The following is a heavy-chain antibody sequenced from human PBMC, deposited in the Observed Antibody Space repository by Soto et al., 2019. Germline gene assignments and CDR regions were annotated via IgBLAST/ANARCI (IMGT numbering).Heavy chain of an antibody. D-gene: IGHD1-26*01. Sequence: PGGSLRLSCAASGFTFSSYSMNWVRQAPGKGLEWVSSISSSSSYIYYADSVKGRFTISRDNAKNSLYLQMNSLRAEDTAVYYCARDSSRDGYPKLLDIDYWGQGTLVTVSS. V-gene: IGHV3-21*01. CDR1: GFTFSSYS. J-gene: IGHJ4*02. CDR2: ISSSSSYI. CDR3: ARDSSRDGYPKLLDIDY.